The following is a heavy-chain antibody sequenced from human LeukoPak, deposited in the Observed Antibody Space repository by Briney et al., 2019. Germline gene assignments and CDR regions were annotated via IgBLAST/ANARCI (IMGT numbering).Heavy chain of an antibody. Sequence: GGSLRLSCAASGFTFSSYWMSWVRQAPGKGLEWVANIKQDGSEKYYVDSVKGRFTISRDNAKNSLYLQMNSLRAEDTAVYYCARDPYTAMGGYYYYGMDVWGQGTTVTVSS. CDR3: ARDPYTAMGGYYYYGMDV. CDR2: IKQDGSEK. CDR1: GFTFSSYW. D-gene: IGHD5-18*01. V-gene: IGHV3-7*01. J-gene: IGHJ6*02.